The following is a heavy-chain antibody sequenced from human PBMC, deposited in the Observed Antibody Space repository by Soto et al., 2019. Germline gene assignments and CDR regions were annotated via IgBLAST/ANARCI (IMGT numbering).Heavy chain of an antibody. CDR3: TAPVVTTSLWFDP. J-gene: IGHJ5*02. CDR1: GGTISSSSYY. Sequence: SETLSLTCPVSGGTISSSSYYWGWIRQPPGKGLEWIGSIYYSGSTYYNPSLKSRVTISVDTSKNQFSLKLSSVTAADTAVYYCTAPVVTTSLWFDPWGQGTLVTVSS. V-gene: IGHV4-39*03. CDR2: IYYSGST. D-gene: IGHD2-15*01.